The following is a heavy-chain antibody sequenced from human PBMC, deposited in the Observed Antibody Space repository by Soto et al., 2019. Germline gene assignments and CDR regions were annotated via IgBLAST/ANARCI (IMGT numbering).Heavy chain of an antibody. J-gene: IGHJ4*02. Sequence: GGSLRLSCAASVCSISDHYMSWIRQAPGKGLEWVSYSSNSGTFTKYADSVKGRFSISRDNTKNSLYLEINSLRGEDTAIYYCARSGDNYNVLDYWGQGTPVTVSS. CDR3: ARSGDNYNVLDY. V-gene: IGHV3-11*03. D-gene: IGHD3-10*02. CDR2: SSNSGTFT. CDR1: VCSISDHY.